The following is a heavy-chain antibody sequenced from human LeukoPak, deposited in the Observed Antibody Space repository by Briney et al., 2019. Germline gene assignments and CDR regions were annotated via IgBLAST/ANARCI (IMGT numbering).Heavy chain of an antibody. V-gene: IGHV3-33*01. CDR3: AYLDSSGYYYGRLRY. Sequence: GGSLRPSCAASGFTFSNYGMHWVRQAPGKGLEWVAVIWYDGSNKYYADSVKGRFTMSRDNSRSTLYLQMNSLRAEDTAIYFCAYLDSSGYYYGRLRYWGQGTPVTVSS. CDR1: GFTFSNYG. D-gene: IGHD3-22*01. CDR2: IWYDGSNK. J-gene: IGHJ4*02.